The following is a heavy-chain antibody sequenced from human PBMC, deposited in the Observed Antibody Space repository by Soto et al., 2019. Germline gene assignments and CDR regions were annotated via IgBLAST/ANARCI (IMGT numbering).Heavy chain of an antibody. CDR3: ARDLTSVRGS. J-gene: IGHJ4*02. CDR2: IIPIFDAT. V-gene: IGHV1-69*01. D-gene: IGHD3-10*01. CDR1: GGTFSRHS. Sequence: QVQMVQSGAEVKKPGSSARVSCKVSGGTFSRHSISWVRQAPGQGLEWMGGIIPIFDATQYAQKFQGRPMIPAHESTTTSHMDLSGLWPEDTAIYHCARDLTSVRGSWGKGTVV.